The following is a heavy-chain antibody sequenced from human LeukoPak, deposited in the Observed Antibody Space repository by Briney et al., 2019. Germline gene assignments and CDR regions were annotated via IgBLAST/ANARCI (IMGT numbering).Heavy chain of an antibody. CDR2: INHSGST. Sequence: PSETLSLTCAVYGGSFSDYYWTWIRQSPGKGLEWIGEINHSGSTNYNPSLKSRVVMSIDTSKTQFSLKLTSVTAADTGVYYCAREGATVAGKTSLDYWGQGTPVTVSS. CDR3: AREGATVAGKTSLDY. CDR1: GGSFSDYY. V-gene: IGHV4-34*01. J-gene: IGHJ4*02. D-gene: IGHD6-19*01.